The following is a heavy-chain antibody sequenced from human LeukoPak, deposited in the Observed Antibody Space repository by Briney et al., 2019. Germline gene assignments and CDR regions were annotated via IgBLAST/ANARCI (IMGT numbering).Heavy chain of an antibody. Sequence: GGSLRLSCAASGFTFSSYAMTWVRQAPGKGLEWVSAISNSGGGTYYADSVKGRFTISRDNSKNTLYLQMNSLRAEDTAVYFWAKDFGGVSFDYGAQEPLVPVS. V-gene: IGHV3-23*01. D-gene: IGHD2-8*02. CDR2: ISNSGGGT. CDR1: GFTFSSYA. CDR3: AKDFGGVSFDY. J-gene: IGHJ4*02.